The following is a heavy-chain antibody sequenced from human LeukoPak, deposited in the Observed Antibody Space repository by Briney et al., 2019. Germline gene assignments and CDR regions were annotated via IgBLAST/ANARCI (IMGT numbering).Heavy chain of an antibody. CDR2: LRSDGGSS. D-gene: IGHD6-13*01. V-gene: IGHV3-74*01. J-gene: IGHJ4*02. CDR1: RFTFSTYFW. CDR3: ARGSWSAADTNIDY. Sequence: GGALRLSCAASRFTFSTYFWMDWVRQAPGKGLVWVSRLRSDGGSSAYADFVRGRFTISRDKAKNTLYLQMNTLRVEDTAVYYCARGSWSAADTNIDYWGQGTLVSVSS.